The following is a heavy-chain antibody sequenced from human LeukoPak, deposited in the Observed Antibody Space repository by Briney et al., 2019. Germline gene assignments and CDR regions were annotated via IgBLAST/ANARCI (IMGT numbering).Heavy chain of an antibody. CDR1: RFTFSSYW. V-gene: IGHV3-7*01. CDR2: IKQDGSEK. CDR3: ARGRGMYYYASEIDP. J-gene: IGHJ5*02. Sequence: GGSLRLSCEASRFTFSSYWMSWVRQAPGKGVEWVANIKQDGSEKYYVDSVKGRFTISRDNAKNSLYLQMNSLRAEDTAAYYWARGRGMYYYASEIDPWGQGTLVTVSS. D-gene: IGHD3-10*01.